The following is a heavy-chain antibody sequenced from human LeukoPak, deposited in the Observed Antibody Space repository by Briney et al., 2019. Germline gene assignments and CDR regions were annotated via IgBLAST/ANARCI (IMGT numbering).Heavy chain of an antibody. Sequence: GGSLRLSCAASGFTFSDYYMSWIRQAPGKGLEWASYISSSGSTIYYADSVKGRFTISRDNAKNSLYLQMNSLRAEDTAVYYCARARGLWFGELPIGYFDYWGQGTLVTVSS. D-gene: IGHD3-10*01. V-gene: IGHV3-11*01. CDR1: GFTFSDYY. CDR3: ARARGLWFGELPIGYFDY. CDR2: ISSSGSTI. J-gene: IGHJ4*02.